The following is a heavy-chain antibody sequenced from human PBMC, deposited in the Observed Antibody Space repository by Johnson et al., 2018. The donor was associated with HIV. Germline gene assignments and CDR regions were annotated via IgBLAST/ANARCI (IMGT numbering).Heavy chain of an antibody. CDR2: ISYDGSNK. V-gene: IGHV3-30-3*01. J-gene: IGHJ3*02. CDR1: GFTFSTYA. D-gene: IGHD6-25*01. Sequence: QVQLVESGGGLVQPGGSLRMSCVASGFTFSTYAMHWVRQAPGKGLEWVAVISYDGSNKYYADYVKGRFTISRDNSKNTLYLQMNSLRAEETAVYYCARDFIAPELGDAFDIWGQGTMVTVSS. CDR3: ARDFIAPELGDAFDI.